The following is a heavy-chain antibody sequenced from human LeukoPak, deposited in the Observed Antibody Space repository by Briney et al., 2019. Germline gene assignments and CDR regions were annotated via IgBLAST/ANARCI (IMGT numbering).Heavy chain of an antibody. Sequence: LGGSLRLSCVASGFTFSDYWMSWVRPAPGKGLEWVANIKQDGSEKNYVDSVKGRSTISRDNAKNSLYLQLNSLRADDTAVYYCARDSRRVGATGGSDYWGQGTLVTVSS. CDR3: ARDSRRVGATGGSDY. V-gene: IGHV3-7*03. J-gene: IGHJ4*02. CDR1: GFTFSDYW. D-gene: IGHD1-26*01. CDR2: IKQDGSEK.